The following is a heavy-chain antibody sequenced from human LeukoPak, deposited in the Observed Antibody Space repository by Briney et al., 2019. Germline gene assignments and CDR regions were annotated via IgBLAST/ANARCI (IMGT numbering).Heavy chain of an antibody. D-gene: IGHD3-22*01. CDR1: GGSISSSSYY. CDR2: IYYSGST. J-gene: IGHJ4*02. Sequence: PSETLSLTCIVSGGSISSSSYYWGWIRQPPGKGLEWIGSIYYSGSTFYNPSLKSRVTISVDTSKNQFSLKLSSVTAADTAVYYCARRGGYYSPRDFDYWGQGTLVTVSS. V-gene: IGHV4-39*01. CDR3: ARRGGYYSPRDFDY.